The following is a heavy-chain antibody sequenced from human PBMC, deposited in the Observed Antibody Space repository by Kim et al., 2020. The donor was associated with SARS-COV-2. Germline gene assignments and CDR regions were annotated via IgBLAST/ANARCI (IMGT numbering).Heavy chain of an antibody. CDR3: ARWGTGLRNYFYFALDV. Sequence: ASVKVSCEASGYPFTAFFIHWVRQAPGQGLEWMGRINPNSGVTDYAQKFQGRVTMTRDTSMSTAYMDLSRLTSDDTAVYYCARWGTGLRNYFYFALDVWGQGTTVAVSS. CDR2: INPNSGVT. CDR1: GYPFTAFF. V-gene: IGHV1-2*06. D-gene: IGHD5-12*01. J-gene: IGHJ6*02.